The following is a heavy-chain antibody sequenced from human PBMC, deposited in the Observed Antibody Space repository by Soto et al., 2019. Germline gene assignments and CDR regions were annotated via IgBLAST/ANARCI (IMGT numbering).Heavy chain of an antibody. CDR1: SGSISSSNW. CDR2: IYHSGST. Sequence: SETLSLTCAVSSGSISSSNWWSWVRQPPGKGLEWIGEIYHSGSTNYNPSLKSRVTISVDKSKNQFSLKLSSVTAADTAVYYCAICIAAAGTSSFYYYYMAVWGKGTTVTVSS. V-gene: IGHV4-4*02. CDR3: AICIAAAGTSSFYYYYMAV. J-gene: IGHJ6*03. D-gene: IGHD6-13*01.